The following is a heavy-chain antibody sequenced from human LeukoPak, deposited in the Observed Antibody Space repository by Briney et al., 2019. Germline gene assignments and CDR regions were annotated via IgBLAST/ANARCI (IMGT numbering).Heavy chain of an antibody. V-gene: IGHV1-69*13. D-gene: IGHD6-6*01. Sequence: ASVKVSCKASGGTFSSYAISWVRQAPGQGLEWMGGIIPIFGTANYAQKFQGRVTITADESTSTAYIELSSLRSEDTAVYYCARFYGSSSLRGHFDYWGQGTLVTVSS. CDR2: IIPIFGTA. J-gene: IGHJ4*02. CDR3: ARFYGSSSLRGHFDY. CDR1: GGTFSSYA.